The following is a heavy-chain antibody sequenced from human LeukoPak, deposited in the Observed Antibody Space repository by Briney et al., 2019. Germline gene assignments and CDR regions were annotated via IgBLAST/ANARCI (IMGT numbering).Heavy chain of an antibody. CDR3: ARDPDHIVGANFVY. J-gene: IGHJ4*02. D-gene: IGHD1-26*01. CDR2: INQDGSKK. CDR1: GFIFSKDW. Sequence: PGGSLRLSCAASGFIFSKDWMNWVRQAPGKGLEWVANINQDGSKKYYVDSVKGRFTISRDNAKNSLYLQMNSLRAEDTAVYYCARDPDHIVGANFVYWGQGTLVTVSS. V-gene: IGHV3-7*01.